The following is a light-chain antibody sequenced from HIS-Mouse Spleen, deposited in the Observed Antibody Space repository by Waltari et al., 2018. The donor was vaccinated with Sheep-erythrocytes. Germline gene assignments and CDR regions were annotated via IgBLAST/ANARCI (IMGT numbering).Light chain of an antibody. J-gene: IGKJ3*01. CDR3: QQRSNWPPFT. CDR1: QSVSSH. CDR2: DAS. V-gene: IGKV3-11*01. Sequence: EIVLTQSPATLSLSPGERATLSCRARQSVSSHLPWYQQKPGQAPRLLIDDASNRATGIPARFSGSGSGTDFTLTISSLEPEDFAVYYCQQRSNWPPFTFGPGTKVDIK.